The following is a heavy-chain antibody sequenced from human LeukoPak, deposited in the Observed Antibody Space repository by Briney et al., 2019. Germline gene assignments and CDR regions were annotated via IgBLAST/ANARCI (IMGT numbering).Heavy chain of an antibody. CDR1: GFAFSSYG. CDR2: ISYDGSNK. D-gene: IGHD3-22*01. CDR3: AKWLDYYDSSGYPTNDY. Sequence: GGPLRLSGAASGFAFSSYGMDWVRQAPGKGLEWVAVISYDGSNKYYADSVKGRFTISRDNSKNTLYLQMNSLRAEDTAVYYCAKWLDYYDSSGYPTNDYWGQGTLVTVSS. J-gene: IGHJ4*02. V-gene: IGHV3-30*18.